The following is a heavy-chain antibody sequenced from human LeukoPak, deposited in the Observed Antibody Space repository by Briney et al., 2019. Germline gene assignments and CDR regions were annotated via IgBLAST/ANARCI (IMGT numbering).Heavy chain of an antibody. CDR3: ARDIHSSRFDY. CDR1: GFIFNYYT. D-gene: IGHD1-26*01. J-gene: IGHJ4*01. V-gene: IGHV3-21*01. Sequence: GGSLRLSCAASGFIFNYYTMNWVRQAPGKGPEWIASIYSSGSYIHYAASVKGRFTISRDNARDSVYLQMNTLRADDTAVYYCARDIHSSRFDYWGHGTLVTVSS. CDR2: IYSSGSYI.